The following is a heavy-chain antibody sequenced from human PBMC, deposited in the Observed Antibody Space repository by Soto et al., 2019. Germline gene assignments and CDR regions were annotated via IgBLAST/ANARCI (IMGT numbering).Heavy chain of an antibody. J-gene: IGHJ6*02. V-gene: IGHV3-30*04. D-gene: IGHD2-8*01. CDR3: ARDRAILYYSHYYGMDV. CDR1: GFTFSSYA. CDR2: ISYDGSNK. Sequence: GESLKISCAASGFTFSSYAMHWVRQAPGKGLEWVAVISYDGSNKYYADSVKGRFTISRDNSKNTLYLQMSSLRAEDTAVYYCARDRAILYYSHYYGMDVWGQGTTVTVSS.